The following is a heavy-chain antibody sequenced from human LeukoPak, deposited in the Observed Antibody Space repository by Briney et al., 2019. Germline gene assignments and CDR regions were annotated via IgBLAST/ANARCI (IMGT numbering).Heavy chain of an antibody. CDR3: AKVGSWYAHYFDY. J-gene: IGHJ4*02. D-gene: IGHD2-15*01. Sequence: PGGSLRLSRAASGFSFSSYWMSWVRQAPGKGLEWVASIKQDGSEKYYVDSVKGRFTISRDNAKNSLYLQMNSLRAEDTAVYYCAKVGSWYAHYFDYWRQGALVTVSS. V-gene: IGHV3-7*03. CDR1: GFSFSSYW. CDR2: IKQDGSEK.